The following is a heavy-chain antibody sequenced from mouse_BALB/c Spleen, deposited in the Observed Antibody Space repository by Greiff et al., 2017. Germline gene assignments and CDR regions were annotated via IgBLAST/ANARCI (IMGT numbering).Heavy chain of an antibody. CDR1: GYTFSSYW. CDR3: AREVRERYFDV. V-gene: IGHV1-9*01. CDR2: ILPGSGST. Sequence: VQLQQSGAELMKPGASVKISCKATGYTFSSYWIEWVKQRPGHGLEWIGEILPGSGSTNYNEKFKGKATFTADTSSNTAYMQLSSLTSEDSAVYYCAREVRERYFDVWGAGTTVTVSS. D-gene: IGHD2-14*01. J-gene: IGHJ1*01.